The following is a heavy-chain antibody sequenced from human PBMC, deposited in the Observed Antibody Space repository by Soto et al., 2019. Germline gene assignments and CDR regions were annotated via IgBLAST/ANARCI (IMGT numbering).Heavy chain of an antibody. CDR2: IKQDGSEK. V-gene: IGHV3-7*03. D-gene: IGHD3-10*01. Sequence: SLRLSCAASGFTFSSYWMSWVRQAPGKGLEWVANIKQDGSEKYYVDSVKGRFTISRDNAKNSLYLQMNSLRAEDTAVYYCARDLLNSGFWDYSYYYGMDVWGQGTTVTVSS. CDR3: ARDLLNSGFWDYSYYYGMDV. CDR1: GFTFSSYW. J-gene: IGHJ6*02.